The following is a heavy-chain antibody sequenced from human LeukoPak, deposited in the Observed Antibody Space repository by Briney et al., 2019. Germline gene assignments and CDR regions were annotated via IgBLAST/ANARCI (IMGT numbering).Heavy chain of an antibody. CDR3: ARSILVAGFDY. Sequence: PGGSLRLSCAASGFTFSSYNMNWVRQAPGKELEWVSYISSSGSTIHYEDSVKGRFTISRDNAKNSLYLQMNSLRVEDTAVYYCARSILVAGFDYWGQGTLVTVSS. CDR1: GFTFSSYN. V-gene: IGHV3-48*01. D-gene: IGHD6-19*01. J-gene: IGHJ4*02. CDR2: ISSSGSTI.